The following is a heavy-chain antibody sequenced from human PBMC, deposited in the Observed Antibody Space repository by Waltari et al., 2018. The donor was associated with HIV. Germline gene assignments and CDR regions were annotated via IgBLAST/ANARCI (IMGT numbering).Heavy chain of an antibody. Sequence: QVQLVQSGAEVRKTGASVKVSCKASGYTFTGSFLHWVRQAPGQGLEWMGWINPNSGGTNYAQKFQDRVTMTRDTSISTAYMELSRLRSDDTAVYYCARDFKGAVTIFGVVHNWFDPWGKGTLVTVSS. CDR1: GYTFTGSF. D-gene: IGHD3-3*01. CDR3: ARDFKGAVTIFGVVHNWFDP. CDR2: INPNSGGT. J-gene: IGHJ5*02. V-gene: IGHV1-2*02.